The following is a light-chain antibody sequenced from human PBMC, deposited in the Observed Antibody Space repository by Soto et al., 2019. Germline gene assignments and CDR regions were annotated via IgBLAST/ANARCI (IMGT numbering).Light chain of an antibody. CDR1: SSNIGSNS. J-gene: IGLJ2*01. CDR3: AAWDDSLNGVI. Sequence: QSAVTQPPSASGTPGQRVTISCSGSSSNIGSNSVNWYQHLPGTAPKLLIYSNNQRPSGVPDRLSGSKSGTSASLAISGLPSEDEADYYCAAWDDSLNGVIFGGGTKLTVL. CDR2: SNN. V-gene: IGLV1-44*01.